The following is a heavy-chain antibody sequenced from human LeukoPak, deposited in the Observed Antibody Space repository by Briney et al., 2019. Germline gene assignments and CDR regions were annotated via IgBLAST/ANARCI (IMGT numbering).Heavy chain of an antibody. CDR1: GFTVSSNY. Sequence: GGSLRLSCAASGFTVSSNYMNWVRQAPGKGLEWVANINQDGSAKYYVDSVKGRFTFSRDNAMNSLFLQMNSLRAEDTAVYYCARDVRGGAFDYWGQGTLVTVSS. CDR3: ARDVRGGAFDY. V-gene: IGHV3-7*01. CDR2: INQDGSAK. D-gene: IGHD4-23*01. J-gene: IGHJ4*02.